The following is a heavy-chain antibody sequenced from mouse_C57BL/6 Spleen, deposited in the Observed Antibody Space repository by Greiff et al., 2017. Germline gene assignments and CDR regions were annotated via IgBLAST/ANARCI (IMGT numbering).Heavy chain of an antibody. CDR1: GFTFSDYY. V-gene: IGHV5-16*01. D-gene: IGHD3-1*01. J-gene: IGHJ1*03. CDR2: INYDGSST. Sequence: EVKLVESEGGLVQPGSSMKLSCTASGFTFSDYYMAWVRQVPEKGLEWVANINYDGSSTYYLDSLKSRFIISRDNAKNILYLQMSSLKSEDTATXYCARDRGPYWYFDVWGTGTTVTVSS. CDR3: ARDRGPYWYFDV.